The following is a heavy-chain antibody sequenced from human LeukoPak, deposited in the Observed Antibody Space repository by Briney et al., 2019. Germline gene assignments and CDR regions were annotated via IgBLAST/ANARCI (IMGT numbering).Heavy chain of an antibody. CDR3: ARFTPQGYGWGGYNRFDP. J-gene: IGHJ5*02. D-gene: IGHD3-16*01. V-gene: IGHV4-61*05. CDR2: IYYSGST. CDR1: GGSISSSSYY. Sequence: SETLSLTCTVSGGSISSSSYYWGWIRQPPGKGLEWIGYIYYSGSTNYNPSLKSRVTISVDTSKNQFSLNLISVTAADTAVYYCARFTPQGYGWGGYNRFDPWGQGTLVTVSS.